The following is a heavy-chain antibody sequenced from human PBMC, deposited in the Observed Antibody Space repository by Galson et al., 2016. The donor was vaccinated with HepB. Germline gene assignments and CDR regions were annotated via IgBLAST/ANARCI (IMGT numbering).Heavy chain of an antibody. V-gene: IGHV3-74*01. CDR2: INTDGSST. D-gene: IGHD6-6*01. Sequence: SLRLSCAASGFTFSSHWMHWVRQAPGKGLAWVSRINTDGSSTNYADSVKGRFTISRDNTKNALYLQMNSLRVDDTAVYYCARVKFGSSSVLDYWGRGTLVTVSS. CDR1: GFTFSSHW. CDR3: ARVKFGSSSVLDY. J-gene: IGHJ4*02.